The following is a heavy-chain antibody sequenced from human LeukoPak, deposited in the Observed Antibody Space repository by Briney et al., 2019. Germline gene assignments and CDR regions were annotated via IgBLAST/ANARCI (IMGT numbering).Heavy chain of an antibody. CDR3: ARGPSGWGSLDS. Sequence: GGSLRLSCAASGFTFSSYWMSWVRQAPGKGLEWVANIKQDGRERYYVDSVKGRFTISRDNAKNTLYLQVKSLRAEDTAVYYCARGPSGWGSLDSWGQGTLVTVSS. J-gene: IGHJ4*02. CDR1: GFTFSSYW. CDR2: IKQDGRER. V-gene: IGHV3-7*01. D-gene: IGHD7-27*01.